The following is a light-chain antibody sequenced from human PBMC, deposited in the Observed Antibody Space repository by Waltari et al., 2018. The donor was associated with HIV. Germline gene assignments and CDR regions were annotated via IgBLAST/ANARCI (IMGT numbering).Light chain of an antibody. Sequence: TQSPGTLSLSPGERATLSCRASQSVSSSYLAWYQQKPGQAPRLLIYGASSRGTGIPDRFSGSGSGTDFTLTISRLEPEDFAVYYCQQYGSSLYTFGQGTKLEIK. V-gene: IGKV3-20*01. J-gene: IGKJ2*01. CDR2: GAS. CDR3: QQYGSSLYT. CDR1: QSVSSSY.